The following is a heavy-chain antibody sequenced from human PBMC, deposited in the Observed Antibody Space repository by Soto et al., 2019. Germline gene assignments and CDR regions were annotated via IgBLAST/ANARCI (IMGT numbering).Heavy chain of an antibody. CDR2: ISDASRYI. CDR3: ARGIRCSGAGCPARGFFADA. V-gene: IGHV3-21*01. J-gene: IGHJ6*04. Sequence: GKALEWVSSISDASRYIYYADPVKDRFTIPRDNADNSLFLQMNSLRAEDTAVYYCARGIRCSGAGCPARGFFADAWRKGTTVPGSS. D-gene: IGHD2-15*01.